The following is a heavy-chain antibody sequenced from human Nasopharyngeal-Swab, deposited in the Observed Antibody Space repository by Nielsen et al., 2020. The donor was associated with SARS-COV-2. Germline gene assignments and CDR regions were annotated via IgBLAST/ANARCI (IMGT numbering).Heavy chain of an antibody. CDR1: GFTFSSYW. V-gene: IGHV3-7*01. CDR3: ARDPKEYSSGWYLGGYFDY. Sequence: GESLKISCAASGFTFSSYWMSWVRQAPGKGLEWVANIKQDGSEKYYVDSVKGRFTISRDNAKNSLYLQMNSLRAEDTAVYYCARDPKEYSSGWYLGGYFDYWGQGTLVTVSS. J-gene: IGHJ4*02. CDR2: IKQDGSEK. D-gene: IGHD6-19*01.